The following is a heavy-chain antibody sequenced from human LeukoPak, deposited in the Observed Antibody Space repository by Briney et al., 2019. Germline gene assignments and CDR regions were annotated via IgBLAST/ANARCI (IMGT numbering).Heavy chain of an antibody. D-gene: IGHD6-13*01. J-gene: IGHJ4*02. CDR3: ATISRKSSWPDY. Sequence: ASVKVSCKVSGYTLTELSMHWVRQAPGKGLEWMGGFDPEDGETIYAQKFQGRVTMTEDTSTDTAYMELSSLRSEDTAVYYCATISRKSSWPDYWGQGTVVTVSS. CDR1: GYTLTELS. CDR2: FDPEDGET. V-gene: IGHV1-24*01.